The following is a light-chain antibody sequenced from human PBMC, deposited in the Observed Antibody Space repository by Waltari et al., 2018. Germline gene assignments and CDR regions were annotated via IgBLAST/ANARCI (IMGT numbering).Light chain of an antibody. CDR2: KDI. CDR3: QAWDSTAGG. Sequence: SYELTQPPSVSVSPGQTATITCSGDKVVEMHVCWYQQKPGQSPVVVIYKDIKRPSGSPGRFCGSSSGSTATLPIPGTQATDEAVYDCQAWDSTAGGFVTGTKVIVL. V-gene: IGLV3-1*01. J-gene: IGLJ1*01. CDR1: KVVEMH.